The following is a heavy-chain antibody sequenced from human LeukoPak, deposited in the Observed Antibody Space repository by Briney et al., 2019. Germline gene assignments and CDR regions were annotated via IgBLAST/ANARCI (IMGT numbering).Heavy chain of an antibody. V-gene: IGHV3-20*04. Sequence: PGGSLRLSCAASGLTVGGYGMSWVRQAPGKGLEWVSGINWSGESTGYADSVKGRFTISRDNAENALYLQMNSLRAEDTALYYCARNLTSSWVSLGYWGRGTLVTVSS. CDR3: ARNLTSSWVSLGY. J-gene: IGHJ4*02. CDR2: INWSGEST. CDR1: GLTVGGYG. D-gene: IGHD6-13*01.